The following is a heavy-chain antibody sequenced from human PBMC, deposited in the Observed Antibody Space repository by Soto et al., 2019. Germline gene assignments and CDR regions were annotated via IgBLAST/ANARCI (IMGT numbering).Heavy chain of an antibody. J-gene: IGHJ3*01. CDR1: GFTFSSYA. V-gene: IGHV3-30-3*01. CDR2: ISYDGSNK. Sequence: QLGGSLRLSCAASGFTFSSYAMHWVRQAPGKGLEWVAVISYDGSNKYYADSVKGRFTISRDNSKNTLYLQMNSLRAEDTAVYYCARDIRSSWFHAGTSLWGQGTMVTVSS. CDR3: ARDIRSSWFHAGTSL. D-gene: IGHD6-13*01.